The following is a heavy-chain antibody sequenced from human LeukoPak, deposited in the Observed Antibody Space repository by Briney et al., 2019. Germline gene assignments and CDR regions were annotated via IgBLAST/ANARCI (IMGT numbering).Heavy chain of an antibody. CDR1: GGSFSGYY. D-gene: IGHD6-13*01. Sequence: SETLSLTCAVYGGSFSGYYWSWILQPPGKGLEWIGEINHSGSTNYNPSLKSRVTISVDTSKNQFSLKLSSVTAADTAVYYCARLAGIAAAGPLVFWGRGPRKTTFDPWGQGTLVTVSS. CDR3: ARLAGIAAAGPLVFWGRGPRKTTFDP. J-gene: IGHJ5*02. CDR2: INHSGST. V-gene: IGHV4-34*01.